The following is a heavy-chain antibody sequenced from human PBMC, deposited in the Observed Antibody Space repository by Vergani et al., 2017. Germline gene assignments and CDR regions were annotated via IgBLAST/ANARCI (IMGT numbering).Heavy chain of an antibody. CDR1: GYTFTGYY. CDR2: INPNSGGT. J-gene: IGHJ3*02. D-gene: IGHD1-26*01. V-gene: IGHV1-2*02. CDR3: ARMERELLSGKAFDI. Sequence: VQSGDEVKKPGASVKVSCKTSGYTFTGYYMHWVRQAPGQGLEWMGWINPNSGGTNYAQKFQGRVTMTRDTSISTAYMELSRLRSDDTAVYYCARMERELLSGKAFDIWRQGTMVTVSS.